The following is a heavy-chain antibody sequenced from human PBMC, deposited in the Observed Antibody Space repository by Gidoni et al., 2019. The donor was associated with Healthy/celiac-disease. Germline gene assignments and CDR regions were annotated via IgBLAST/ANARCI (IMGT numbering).Heavy chain of an antibody. CDR1: GGSISTT. CDR2: LYTSGST. V-gene: IGHV4-4*07. Sequence: QVQLQESGPGLVKPSETLSLTCTVSGGSISTTVAGSGSPAGKGLEWIWRLYTSGSTNYNPSLKSRVTMSVDTSKNQFSLKLSSVTAADTAVYYCARTAEYYYDSSGPTLLGWFDPWGQGTLVTVAS. J-gene: IGHJ5*02. CDR3: ARTAEYYYDSSGPTLLGWFDP. D-gene: IGHD3-22*01.